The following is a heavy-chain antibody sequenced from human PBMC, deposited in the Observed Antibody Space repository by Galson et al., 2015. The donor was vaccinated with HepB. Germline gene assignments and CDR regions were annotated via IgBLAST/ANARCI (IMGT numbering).Heavy chain of an antibody. CDR3: ARSGEFSSGYYFNYFDY. CDR1: GGSISSYY. D-gene: IGHD3-22*01. V-gene: IGHV4-59*01. J-gene: IGHJ4*02. CDR2: IYYSGST. Sequence: LSLTCTVSGGSISSYYWSWIRQPPGKGLEWIGYIYYSGSTNYNPSLKSRVTISVDTSKNQFSLKLSSVTAADTAVYYCARSGEFSSGYYFNYFDYWGQGTLVTVSS.